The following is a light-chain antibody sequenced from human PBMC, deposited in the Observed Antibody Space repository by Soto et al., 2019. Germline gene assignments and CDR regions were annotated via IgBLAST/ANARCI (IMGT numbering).Light chain of an antibody. V-gene: IGLV2-14*03. CDR2: DVS. CDR3: SSYTSSKTPI. J-gene: IGLJ2*01. Sequence: QSALTQPASVSGSPGQSITISCTGTSSDVGGYNYVSWYQQHPGKVPRLMIYDVSNRPSGVSNRFSGSKSGNTASLTISGLQAEDEADYYCSSYTSSKTPIFGGGTKVTVL. CDR1: SSDVGGYNY.